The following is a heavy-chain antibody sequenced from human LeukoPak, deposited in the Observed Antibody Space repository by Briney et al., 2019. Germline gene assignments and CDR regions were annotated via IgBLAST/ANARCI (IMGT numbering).Heavy chain of an antibody. V-gene: IGHV1-46*01. CDR2: INPRGDEA. J-gene: IGHJ5*02. CDR3: ARDNSRNGGTFTSWWFDL. CDR1: GFTFSSYW. Sequence: VSVKVSCKASGFTFSSYWMHWVRQAPGQGLEWMGVINPRGDEAVYAQKFQGRVTMTRDTPTSTAYMELSSLGSEDTAIFYCARDNSRNGGTFTSWWFDLWGQGTLVIVSS. D-gene: IGHD2/OR15-2a*01.